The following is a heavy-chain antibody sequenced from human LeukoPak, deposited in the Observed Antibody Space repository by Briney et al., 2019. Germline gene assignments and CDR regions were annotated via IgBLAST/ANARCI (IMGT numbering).Heavy chain of an antibody. V-gene: IGHV3-66*02. CDR2: IYSGGST. J-gene: IGHJ6*03. D-gene: IGHD2-2*02. CDR3: ARDDIVVVPAAILNTEYCYMDA. CDR1: GFTVSSTY. Sequence: PGGSLRLSCAASGFTVSSTYMSWVRQAPGKGLEWVSVIYSGGSTYYAGSAKGRFTISRDNTQNTLYLQMNSLRAEDTAVYYCARDDIVVVPAAILNTEYCYMDAWGKGTTVTVSS.